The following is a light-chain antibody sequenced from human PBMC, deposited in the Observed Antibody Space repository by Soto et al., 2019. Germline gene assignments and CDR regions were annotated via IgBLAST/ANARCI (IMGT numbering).Light chain of an antibody. J-gene: IGLJ3*02. CDR3: AAWDDSLNGWV. CDR2: SNN. V-gene: IGLV1-44*01. Sequence: QSALTQPPSASGTPGQRVTISCSGSSSNFGSNPVNWYQQLPGTAPKLLIYSNNQRPSGVPDRFSGSKSGTSASLAISGLQSEDEADYYCAAWDDSLNGWVFGGGTKLTVL. CDR1: SSNFGSNP.